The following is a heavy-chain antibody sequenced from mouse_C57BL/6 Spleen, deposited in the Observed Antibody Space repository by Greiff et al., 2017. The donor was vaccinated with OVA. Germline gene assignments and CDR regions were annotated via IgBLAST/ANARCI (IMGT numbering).Heavy chain of an antibody. Sequence: QVQLQQPGAELVMPGASVKLSCKASGYTFTSYWMHWVKQRPGHGLEWIGEIDPSDSYTNYNQKFKGKSTLTADKSSSTAYMQLSSLTSEDSAVYSGARGGSGARFAYWGQGTLVTVSA. CDR2: IDPSDSYT. CDR1: GYTFTSYW. CDR3: ARGGSGARFAY. V-gene: IGHV1-69*01. J-gene: IGHJ3*01.